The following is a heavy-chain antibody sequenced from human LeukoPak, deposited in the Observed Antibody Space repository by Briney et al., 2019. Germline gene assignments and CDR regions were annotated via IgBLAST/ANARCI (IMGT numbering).Heavy chain of an antibody. D-gene: IGHD5-18*01. Sequence: ASVKVSCKASGYTFTSYAMNWVRQAPGQGLEWMGIINPSGGSTSYAQKFQGRVTMTRDMSTSTVYMELSSLRSEDTAVYYCARDFLSVYTAMVGDYWGQGTLVTVSS. CDR3: ARDFLSVYTAMVGDY. J-gene: IGHJ4*02. CDR1: GYTFTSYA. CDR2: INPSGGST. V-gene: IGHV1-46*01.